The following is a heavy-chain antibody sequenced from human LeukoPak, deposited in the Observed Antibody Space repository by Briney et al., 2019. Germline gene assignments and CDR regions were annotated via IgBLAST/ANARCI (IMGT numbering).Heavy chain of an antibody. D-gene: IGHD3-16*02. J-gene: IGHJ4*02. CDR2: IRNDETEI. CDR3: AKDGGRYRFDY. Sequence: PGGSLRLSCAAPGFPFNGYNIHWIRQAPGRGLEWVSFIRNDETEIHYADFAKGRFTISRDRSENSVFLQMNSLRPDDTAVYYCAKDGGRYRFDYSGQGTMVTVSS. V-gene: IGHV3-30*02. CDR1: GFPFNGYN.